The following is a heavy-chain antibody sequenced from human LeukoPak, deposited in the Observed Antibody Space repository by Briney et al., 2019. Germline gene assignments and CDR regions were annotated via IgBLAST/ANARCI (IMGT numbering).Heavy chain of an antibody. CDR2: ISAHNGNT. D-gene: IGHD3-16*01. Sequence: ASVKVSCKAAGYTFTNYSVTWVRQAPGQGLEWVGWISAHNGNTNYVQKLQDRVTMTTDTSTTTAYLELRNLRSDDTAVYYCARDSASTSFPPAYDYWGQGTVVAVSS. V-gene: IGHV1-18*04. CDR3: ARDSASTSFPPAYDY. J-gene: IGHJ4*02. CDR1: GYTFTNYS.